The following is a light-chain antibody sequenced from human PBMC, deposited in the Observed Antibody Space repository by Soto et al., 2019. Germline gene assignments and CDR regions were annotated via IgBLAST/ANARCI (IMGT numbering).Light chain of an antibody. Sequence: SYELTQPPSVSVSPGQTARITCSGDAFPKQYAYWYQQKPGQAPVLVIYKDTERSSGIPERFSGSSSGTTVTLTISGVQAEDEADYYCQSADSSGTYEVVFGGGTKLTVL. J-gene: IGLJ2*01. CDR2: KDT. CDR3: QSADSSGTYEVV. V-gene: IGLV3-25*02. CDR1: AFPKQY.